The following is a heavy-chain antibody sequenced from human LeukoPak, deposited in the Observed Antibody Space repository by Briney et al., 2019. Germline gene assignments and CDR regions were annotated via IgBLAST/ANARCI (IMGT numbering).Heavy chain of an antibody. V-gene: IGHV4-38-2*02. J-gene: IGHJ6*03. CDR2: IYHSGST. CDR1: GYSISSGYY. D-gene: IGHD2-21*02. Sequence: SETLSLTCTVSGYSISSGYYWGWIRQPPGKGLEWIGSIYHSGSTYYNPSLKSRVTISVDTSKNQFSLKLSSVTAADTAVYYCARATVYYYMDVWGKGTTVTVSS. CDR3: ARATVYYYMDV.